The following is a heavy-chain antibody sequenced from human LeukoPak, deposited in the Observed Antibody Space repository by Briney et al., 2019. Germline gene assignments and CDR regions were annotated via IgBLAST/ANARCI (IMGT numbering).Heavy chain of an antibody. CDR2: IRYDGSNK. CDR3: AKGPYYDFWSGYYSPYMDV. Sequence: GGSLRLSXAASGFTFSSYGMHWIRQAPGKGLEWVAFIRYDGSNKYYADSVKGRFTISRDNSKNTLYLQMNSLRAEDTAVYYCAKGPYYDFWSGYYSPYMDVWGKGTTVTVSS. D-gene: IGHD3-3*01. J-gene: IGHJ6*03. CDR1: GFTFSSYG. V-gene: IGHV3-30*02.